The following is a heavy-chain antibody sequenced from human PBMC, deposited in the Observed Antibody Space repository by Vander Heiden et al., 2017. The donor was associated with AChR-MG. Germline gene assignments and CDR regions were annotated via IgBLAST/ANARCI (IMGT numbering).Heavy chain of an antibody. CDR2: ISGSGVST. V-gene: IGHV3-23*01. Sequence: GGSLRLSCAASGFTFNTYAMTWVRQAPGKGLEWVSGISGSGVSTYYADSVKGRFTISRDNSKNTLYLQMNSLRAEDTALYYCAKGNSGYGDDWYFDLWGRGTLVTVSS. D-gene: IGHD5-12*01. J-gene: IGHJ2*01. CDR3: AKGNSGYGDDWYFDL. CDR1: GFTFNTYA.